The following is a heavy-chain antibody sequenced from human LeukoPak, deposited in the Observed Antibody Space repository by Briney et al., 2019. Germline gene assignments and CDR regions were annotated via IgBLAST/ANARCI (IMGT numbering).Heavy chain of an antibody. CDR3: ARSFGSSSPGDY. D-gene: IGHD6-6*01. V-gene: IGHV1-18*04. CDR1: GYTFTDHY. Sequence: EASVKVSCKVSGYTFTDHYIHWVRQAPGQGLEWMGWISAYNGNTNYAQKLQGRVTMTTDTSTSTAYMELRSLRSDDTAVYYCARSFGSSSPGDYWGQGTLVTVSS. J-gene: IGHJ4*02. CDR2: ISAYNGNT.